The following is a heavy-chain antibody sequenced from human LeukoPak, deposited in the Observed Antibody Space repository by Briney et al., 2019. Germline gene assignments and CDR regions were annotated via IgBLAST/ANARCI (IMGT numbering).Heavy chain of an antibody. Sequence: GGSLRLSCAASGFTFSGSAMHWVRQASGKGLEWVGRIRTKANSYATAYAASVKGRFTISRDDSKNTAYLQMNSLKTEDTAVYYCTRCGSDCAGSGYCDQGTLVTVSS. CDR2: IRTKANSYAT. D-gene: IGHD2-21*02. J-gene: IGHJ4*02. V-gene: IGHV3-73*01. CDR3: TRCGSDCAGSGY. CDR1: GFTFSGSA.